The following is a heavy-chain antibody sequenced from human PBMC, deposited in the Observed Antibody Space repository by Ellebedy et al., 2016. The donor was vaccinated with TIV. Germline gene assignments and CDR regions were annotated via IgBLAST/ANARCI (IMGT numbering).Heavy chain of an antibody. D-gene: IGHD3-10*01. V-gene: IGHV1-18*01. CDR3: ARSPPLLWFGELLSPFDY. J-gene: IGHJ4*02. Sequence: LQGRVTMTTDTSTSTAYMELRSLRSDDTAVYYCARSPPLLWFGELLSPFDYWGQGTLVTVSS.